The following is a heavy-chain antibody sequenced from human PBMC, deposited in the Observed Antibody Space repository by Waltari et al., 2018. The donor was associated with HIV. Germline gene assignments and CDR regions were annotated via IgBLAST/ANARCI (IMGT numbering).Heavy chain of an antibody. D-gene: IGHD3-22*01. J-gene: IGHJ4*02. CDR2: VSGSGAKS. Sequence: EVQLLESGGGIVQPGGPRRLPCEASGFAYASYPLTWVRQSPERGLELVAAVSGSGAKSFYADSVKGRFTISRDNSKNTVFLQMNSLRAADTAIYYCAKAYYENTAYYYDFWGRGTRVTVSS. CDR1: GFAYASYP. V-gene: IGHV3-23*01. CDR3: AKAYYENTAYYYDF.